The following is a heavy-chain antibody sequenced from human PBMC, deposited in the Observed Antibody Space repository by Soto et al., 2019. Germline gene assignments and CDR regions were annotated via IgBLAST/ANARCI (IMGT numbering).Heavy chain of an antibody. CDR3: ARRRDGYNNEGVWFDP. Sequence: SETLSLTCPFSGFSITSSSYYWGWIRQPPGKGLEWIGSIYYSGSTYYNPSLKSRVTISVDTSKNQFSLKLSSVTAADTAVYYCARRRDGYNNEGVWFDPWGQGTLVTVSS. CDR2: IYYSGST. J-gene: IGHJ5*02. CDR1: GFSITSSSYY. V-gene: IGHV4-39*01. D-gene: IGHD5-12*01.